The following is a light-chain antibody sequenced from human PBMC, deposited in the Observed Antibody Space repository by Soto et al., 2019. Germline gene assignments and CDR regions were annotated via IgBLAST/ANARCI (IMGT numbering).Light chain of an antibody. Sequence: QSALTQPASVSGSPGQSITISCTGTSSDVGGYNYVSWYQQHPGKAPKLMIYDVINRPSGVSNRFSGYKSGNSASLTISGIQAEDEADYYRSSYTSSSTYVVFGGGTKLTVL. CDR1: SSDVGGYNY. CDR2: DVI. CDR3: SSYTSSSTYVV. V-gene: IGLV2-14*03. J-gene: IGLJ2*01.